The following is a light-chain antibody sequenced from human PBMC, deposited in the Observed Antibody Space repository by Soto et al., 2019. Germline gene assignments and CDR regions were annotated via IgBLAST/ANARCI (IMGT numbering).Light chain of an antibody. Sequence: DIQMTQSPSTLSGSVGDRVTITCRASQTISSWLAWYQQKPGKAPKLLIYKASTLKSGVPSRFSGSGSGTEFTLTIISQWPDDFATYYCQHYNSYSEAVGQGTEVELK. J-gene: IGKJ1*01. CDR2: KAS. V-gene: IGKV1-5*03. CDR3: QHYNSYSEA. CDR1: QTISSW.